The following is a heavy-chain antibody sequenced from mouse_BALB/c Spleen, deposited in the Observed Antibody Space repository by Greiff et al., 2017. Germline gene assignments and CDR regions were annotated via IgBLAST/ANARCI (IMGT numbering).Heavy chain of an antibody. V-gene: IGHV5-6-3*01. Sequence: EVHLVESGGGLVQPGGSRKLSCAASGFTFSSYGMSWVRQTPDKRLELVATINSNGGSTYYPDSVKGRFTISRDNAKNTLYLQMSSLKSEDTAMYYCARDWREGYYFDYWGQGTTLTVSS. CDR2: INSNGGST. J-gene: IGHJ2*01. CDR1: GFTFSSYG. CDR3: ARDWREGYYFDY.